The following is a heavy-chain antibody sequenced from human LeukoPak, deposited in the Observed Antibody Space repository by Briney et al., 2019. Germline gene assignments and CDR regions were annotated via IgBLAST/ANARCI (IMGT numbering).Heavy chain of an antibody. J-gene: IGHJ5*02. Sequence: SETLSLTCTVSGGSISSSSYYWGWIRQPPGKGLEWIGSIYYSGSTYYNPPLKSRVTISVDTSKNQFSLKLSSVTAADTAVYYCARQIIAAGYWFDPWGQGTLVTVSS. CDR3: ARQIIAAGYWFDP. D-gene: IGHD6-25*01. CDR2: IYYSGST. V-gene: IGHV4-39*01. CDR1: GGSISSSSYY.